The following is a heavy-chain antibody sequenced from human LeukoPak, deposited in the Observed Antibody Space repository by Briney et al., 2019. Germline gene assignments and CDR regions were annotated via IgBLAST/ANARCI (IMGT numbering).Heavy chain of an antibody. Sequence: ASVKVSCKASGYTFTGYYMHWVRQAPGQGLGWMGWINPNSGGTNYAQKFQGRVTMTRDTSISTAYMELSRLRSDDTAVYYCARDPPDCTNGVCYPYYMDVWGKGTTVTVSS. J-gene: IGHJ6*03. D-gene: IGHD2-8*01. CDR2: INPNSGGT. CDR1: GYTFTGYY. V-gene: IGHV1-2*02. CDR3: ARDPPDCTNGVCYPYYMDV.